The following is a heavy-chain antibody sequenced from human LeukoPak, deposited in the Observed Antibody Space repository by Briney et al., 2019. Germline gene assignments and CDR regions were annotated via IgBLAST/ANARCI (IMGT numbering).Heavy chain of an antibody. V-gene: IGHV1-18*01. J-gene: IGHJ4*02. CDR2: ISAYNGNT. CDR1: GYTFTSYG. D-gene: IGHD6-19*01. Sequence: ASVKVSCKASGYTFTSYGISWVRRAPGQGLEWMGWISAYNGNTNYAQKLQGRVTMTTDTSTSTAYMELRSLRSDDAAVYYCAREMRSGSSGWSSRTLNLDYWGQGTLVTVSS. CDR3: AREMRSGSSGWSSRTLNLDY.